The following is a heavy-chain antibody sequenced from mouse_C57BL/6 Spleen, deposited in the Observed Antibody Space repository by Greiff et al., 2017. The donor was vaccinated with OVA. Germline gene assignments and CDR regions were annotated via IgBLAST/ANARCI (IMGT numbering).Heavy chain of an antibody. CDR3: ARRGLRYYAMDY. V-gene: IGHV1-18*01. CDR1: GYTFTDYN. D-gene: IGHD2-2*01. J-gene: IGHJ4*01. Sequence: EVKLVESGPELVKPGASVKIPCKASGYTFTDYNMDWVKQSHGKSLEWIGDINPNNGGTIYNQKFKGKATLTVDKSSSTAYMELRSLTSEDTAVYYCARRGLRYYAMDYWGQGTSVTVSS. CDR2: INPNNGGT.